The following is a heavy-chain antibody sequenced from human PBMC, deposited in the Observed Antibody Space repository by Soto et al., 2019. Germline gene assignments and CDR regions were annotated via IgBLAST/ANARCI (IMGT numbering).Heavy chain of an antibody. CDR2: ISYDGSNK. D-gene: IGHD2-15*01. Sequence: QVPLVESGGGVVQPGRSLRLSSAASGFTFSSYAMHWVRQAPGKGLEWVAVISYDGSNKYYADSVKGRFTISRDNSKNTLYLQMNSLSTEDTAVYYFAREMVAPEGHYYGMDVWGQGTTVTVSS. CDR1: GFTFSSYA. V-gene: IGHV3-30-3*01. J-gene: IGHJ6*02. CDR3: AREMVAPEGHYYGMDV.